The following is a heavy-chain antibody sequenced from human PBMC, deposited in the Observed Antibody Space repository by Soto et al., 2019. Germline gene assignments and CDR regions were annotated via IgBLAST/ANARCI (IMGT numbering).Heavy chain of an antibody. CDR1: GFTFSSYG. CDR2: IWYDGSNK. Sequence: ESGGGVVQPGRSLRLSCAASGFTFSSYGMHWVRQAPGKGLEWVAVIWYDGSNKYYADSVKGRFTISRDNSKNTLYLQMNSLRAEDTAVYYCARGGDCTNGVCAIDYWGQGTLVTVSS. V-gene: IGHV3-33*01. CDR3: ARGGDCTNGVCAIDY. J-gene: IGHJ4*02. D-gene: IGHD2-8*01.